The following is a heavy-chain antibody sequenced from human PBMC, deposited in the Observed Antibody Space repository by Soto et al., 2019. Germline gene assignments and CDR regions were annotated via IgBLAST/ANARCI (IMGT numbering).Heavy chain of an antibody. Sequence: GGSLRLSCAASGFTFSRYAMHWVRQAPGKGLEWVAVISYDGSNKYYAESVKGRFTISRDNSKNTLYVQINNLKAEDTAVYYSARDPKDRIEVAGIIDYWGQGTLVTVSS. CDR1: GFTFSRYA. J-gene: IGHJ4*02. CDR3: ARDPKDRIEVAGIIDY. CDR2: ISYDGSNK. D-gene: IGHD6-19*01. V-gene: IGHV3-30-3*01.